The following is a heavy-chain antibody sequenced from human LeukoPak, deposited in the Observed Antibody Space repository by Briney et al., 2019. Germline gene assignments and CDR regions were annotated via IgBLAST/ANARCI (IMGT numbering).Heavy chain of an antibody. CDR3: ASLNYGDYVVFDY. CDR1: GYTFTGYY. J-gene: IGHJ4*02. V-gene: IGHV1-2*02. Sequence: GASVKVSCTASGYTFTGYYMHWVRQAPGQGLEWMGWINPNSGGTNYAQKFQGRVTMTRDTSISTAYMELSRLRSDDTAVYYCASLNYGDYVVFDYWGQGTLVTVSS. CDR2: INPNSGGT. D-gene: IGHD4-17*01.